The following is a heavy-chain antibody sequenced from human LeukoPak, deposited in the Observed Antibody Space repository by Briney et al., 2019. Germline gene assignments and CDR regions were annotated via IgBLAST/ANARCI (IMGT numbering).Heavy chain of an antibody. CDR2: VSGYNGNT. CDR1: GYSFTSNG. CDR3: AREWRHCSGGNCNTPSGGMDV. J-gene: IGHJ6*02. D-gene: IGHD2-15*01. V-gene: IGHV1-18*01. Sequence: GASVKVSCKASGYSFTSNGISLVRQAPGQGLEWMGWVSGYNGNTNYVQKLQGRVTMTTDTSTSTAYMELRSLRSDDTAVYYCAREWRHCSGGNCNTPSGGMDVWGQGTTVTVSS.